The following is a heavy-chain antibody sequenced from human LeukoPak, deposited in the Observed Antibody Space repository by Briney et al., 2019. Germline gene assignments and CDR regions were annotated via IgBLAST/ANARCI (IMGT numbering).Heavy chain of an antibody. J-gene: IGHJ4*02. CDR2: FDPEDGET. CDR1: GYTLTELS. Sequence: ASVKVSCKVSGYTLTELSMHWVRQAPGKGLGGMGGFDPEDGETIYAQKFQGRVTMTEDTSTDTAYMELSSLRSEDTAVYYCATFIGGDRKSDYWGQGTLVTVSS. CDR3: ATFIGGDRKSDY. V-gene: IGHV1-24*01. D-gene: IGHD2-21*01.